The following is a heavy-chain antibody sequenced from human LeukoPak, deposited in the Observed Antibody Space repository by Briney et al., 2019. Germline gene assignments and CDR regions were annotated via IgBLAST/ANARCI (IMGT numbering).Heavy chain of an antibody. D-gene: IGHD4-17*01. CDR3: ARSATVTTIDY. CDR1: GYSFTSYW. CDR2: IYPGDSDT. Sequence: ESLKISCKGSGYSFTSYWIGWVRQMPGKGLGWMGIIYPGDSDTRYSPSFQGQVIISADKSISTAYLQWSSLKASDTAMYYCARSATVTTIDYWGQGTLVTVSS. V-gene: IGHV5-51*01. J-gene: IGHJ4*02.